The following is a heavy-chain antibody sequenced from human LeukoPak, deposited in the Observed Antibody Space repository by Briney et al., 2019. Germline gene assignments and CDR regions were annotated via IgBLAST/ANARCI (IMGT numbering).Heavy chain of an antibody. V-gene: IGHV4-39*01. D-gene: IGHD6-13*01. CDR1: GGSISSSSYY. J-gene: IGHJ4*02. CDR2: IYYSGST. CDR3: ASRRSSWYRGGYFDY. Sequence: SQALSLTCTVSGGSISSSSYYWGWIRQPPGKGLEWIGSIYYSGSTYYNPSLKSRVTISVDTSKDQFSLKLSSVTAADTAVYYCASRRSSWYRGGYFDYWGQGTLVTVSS.